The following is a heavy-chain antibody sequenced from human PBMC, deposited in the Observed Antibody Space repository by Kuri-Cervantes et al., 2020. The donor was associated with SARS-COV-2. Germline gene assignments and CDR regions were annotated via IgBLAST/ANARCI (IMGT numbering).Heavy chain of an antibody. Sequence: ASVKVSCKASGPTFINHYIHWVRQAPGHGLEWMGIMNFDGGSSAGYARQFQGRVTMTRDTSISTAYMELSRLRSDDTAVYYCARDLGAFDIWGQGTMVTVSS. CDR1: GPTFINHY. J-gene: IGHJ3*02. CDR3: ARDLGAFDI. V-gene: IGHV1-46*01. CDR2: MNFDGGSSA.